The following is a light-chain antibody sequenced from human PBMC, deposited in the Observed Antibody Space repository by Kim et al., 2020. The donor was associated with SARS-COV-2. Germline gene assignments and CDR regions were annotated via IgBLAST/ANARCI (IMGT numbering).Light chain of an antibody. Sequence: GSSGERAPLSCRTSPSVRSNLAWYQQNPGQAPRLLIYGASSRDTDIPARFSGSGSGTEFTLTISSLQSEDFAVYYCQQYNNWPLYTFGQGTKLEI. J-gene: IGKJ2*01. CDR1: PSVRSN. CDR3: QQYNNWPLYT. CDR2: GAS. V-gene: IGKV3-15*01.